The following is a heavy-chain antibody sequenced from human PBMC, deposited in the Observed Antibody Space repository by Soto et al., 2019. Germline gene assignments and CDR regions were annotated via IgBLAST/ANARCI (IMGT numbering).Heavy chain of an antibody. CDR1: GGSISSGGYY. CDR2: ISYSRST. V-gene: IGHV4-31*03. Sequence: QVQLQESGPGLVQPSQTLSLTCTVSGGSISSGGYYWSWIRQHPGTGMGSIGHISYSRSTYYNTSLKVRVTLSVDTSRNQFSLIVNSVTAADTAVYYCARGVLHWGQGTLVTVSS. CDR3: ARGVLH. J-gene: IGHJ4*01.